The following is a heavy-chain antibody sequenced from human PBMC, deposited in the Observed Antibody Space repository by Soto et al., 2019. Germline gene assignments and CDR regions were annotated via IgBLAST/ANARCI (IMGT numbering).Heavy chain of an antibody. Sequence: LRLSCAASGFTFSSHSINWVRQAPGKGLEWVSYISGSGATKYYADSVKGRFTISRDNARNSLYLQMSSLSDEDTAVYYCSRAIPGFSYVVDYWGQGTLVTVSS. CDR2: ISGSGATK. V-gene: IGHV3-48*02. D-gene: IGHD5-18*01. CDR3: SRAIPGFSYVVDY. CDR1: GFTFSSHS. J-gene: IGHJ4*02.